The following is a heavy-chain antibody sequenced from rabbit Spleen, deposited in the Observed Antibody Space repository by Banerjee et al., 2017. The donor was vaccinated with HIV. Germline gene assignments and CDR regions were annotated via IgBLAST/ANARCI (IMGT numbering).Heavy chain of an antibody. CDR2: IDAGSSGFT. CDR1: GVSFSISSY. CDR3: ARDIDAGVDFGAFNL. D-gene: IGHD4-2*01. Sequence: QSLEESGGDLVKPGASLTLTCTASGVSFSISSYMCWVRQAPGKGLEWIACIDAGSSGFTYFATWAKGRFTISKISSTTVTLQMTRLTAADTATYFCARDIDAGVDFGAFNLWGPGTLVTVS. J-gene: IGHJ4*01. V-gene: IGHV1S40*01.